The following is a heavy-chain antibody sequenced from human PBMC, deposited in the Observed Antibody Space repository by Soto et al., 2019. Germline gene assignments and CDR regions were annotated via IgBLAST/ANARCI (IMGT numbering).Heavy chain of an antibody. Sequence: VGSLRLSCAASGFTFSSYGMHWVRQAPGKGLEWVAVISYDGSNKYYADSVKGRFTISRDNSKNTLYLQMNSLRAEDTAVYYCAAHSSSFVWGQGTLVTVSS. V-gene: IGHV3-30*03. CDR1: GFTFSSYG. D-gene: IGHD5-18*01. CDR3: AAHSSSFV. J-gene: IGHJ4*02. CDR2: ISYDGSNK.